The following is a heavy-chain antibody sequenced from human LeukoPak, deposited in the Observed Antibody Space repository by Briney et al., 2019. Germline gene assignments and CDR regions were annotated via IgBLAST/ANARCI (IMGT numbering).Heavy chain of an antibody. CDR2: IDYSGSN. Sequence: KSSDTLSLTFTVSGGSLSSYYWTWIRQPPGRGLEWIGCIDYSGSNNFNTSLKSRVTLSVDSSNNQFSLNLTSVTAADTAVYYCARDGRLGGIDFWGQGALVTISS. J-gene: IGHJ4*02. CDR1: GGSLSSYY. CDR3: ARDGRLGGIDF. D-gene: IGHD1-26*01. V-gene: IGHV4-59*01.